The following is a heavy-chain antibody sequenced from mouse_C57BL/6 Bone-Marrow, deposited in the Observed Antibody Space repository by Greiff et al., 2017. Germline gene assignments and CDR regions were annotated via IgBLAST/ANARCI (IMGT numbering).Heavy chain of an antibody. CDR1: GYTFTDYY. V-gene: IGHV1-19*01. CDR2: INPYNGGT. J-gene: IGHJ3*01. Sequence: VQLKESGPVLVKPGASVKMSCKASGYTFTDYYMNWVKQSHGKSLEWIGVINPYNGGTSYNQKFKGKATLTVDKSSSTAYMELNSLTSEDSAVYYCARRFWFAYWGQGTLVTVSA. CDR3: ARRFWFAY.